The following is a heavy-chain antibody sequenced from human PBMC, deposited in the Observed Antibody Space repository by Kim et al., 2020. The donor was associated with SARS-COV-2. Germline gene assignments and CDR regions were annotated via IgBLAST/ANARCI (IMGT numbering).Heavy chain of an antibody. CDR2: INHSGST. J-gene: IGHJ6*02. CDR1: GGSFSGYY. V-gene: IGHV4-34*01. D-gene: IGHD3-10*01. Sequence: SETLSLTCAVYGGSFSGYYWSWIRQPPGKGLEWIGEINHSGSTNYNPSLKSRVTISVDTSKNQFSLKLSSVTAADTAVYYCARGNGSGSTYYGMDVWGQGTTVAGPS. CDR3: ARGNGSGSTYYGMDV.